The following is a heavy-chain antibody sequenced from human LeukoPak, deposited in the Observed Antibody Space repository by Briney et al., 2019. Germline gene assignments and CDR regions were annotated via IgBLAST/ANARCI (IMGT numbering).Heavy chain of an antibody. CDR1: GGSISSSSYY. J-gene: IGHJ4*02. D-gene: IGHD2-8*01. CDR3: ASKPKGYCTNGVCYSVFDY. CDR2: IYYSGST. V-gene: IGHV4-39*01. Sequence: SETLSLTCTVSGGSISSSSYYWGWIRQPPGKGLEWIGSIYYSGSTYHNPSLKSRITISVDTSKNQFSLKLSSVTAADTAVYYCASKPKGYCTNGVCYSVFDYWGQGTPVTVSS.